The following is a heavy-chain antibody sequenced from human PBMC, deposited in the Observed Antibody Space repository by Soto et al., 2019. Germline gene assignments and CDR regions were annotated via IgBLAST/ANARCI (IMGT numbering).Heavy chain of an antibody. Sequence: EVQLLESGGGLVQPGGSLRLSCAASGFTFSSYAMSWVRQAPGKGLEWVSAISGSGGSTYYADSVKGRFTISRDNSQNTLYRQMNSLRAEDTAVYYCAVAANFDYYGSGSYFFYWGQGTLVTVSS. V-gene: IGHV3-23*01. CDR2: ISGSGGST. J-gene: IGHJ4*02. CDR1: GFTFSSYA. D-gene: IGHD3-10*01. CDR3: AVAANFDYYGSGSYFFY.